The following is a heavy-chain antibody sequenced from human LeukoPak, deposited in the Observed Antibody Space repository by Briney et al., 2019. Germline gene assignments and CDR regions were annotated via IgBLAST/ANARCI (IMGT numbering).Heavy chain of an antibody. CDR2: IKTKTDGGTP. V-gene: IGHV3-15*01. CDR3: TTYRVGEQWMIPNY. CDR1: GFTLSSAW. D-gene: IGHD6-19*01. Sequence: GGSLRLSCVASGFTLSSAWMSWVRQAPGKGLEWVGRIKTKTDGGTPDYAAPVKGRFTISRDDSRNTLYLQMNSLRTEDTAVYYCTTYRVGEQWMIPNYWGQGTLVTVSS. J-gene: IGHJ4*02.